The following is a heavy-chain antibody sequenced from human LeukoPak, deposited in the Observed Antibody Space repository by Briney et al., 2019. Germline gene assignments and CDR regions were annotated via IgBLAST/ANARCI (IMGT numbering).Heavy chain of an antibody. CDR1: GYSFTGYY. D-gene: IGHD5-12*01. Sequence: GASVKVSCKASGYSFTGYYMHWVRQAPGQGLEWMGWINPNSGGTNYAQKFQGRVTMTEDTSTDTAYMEMSSLRSEDTAVYYCATALEGYDSFDYWGQGTLVTVSS. J-gene: IGHJ4*02. CDR3: ATALEGYDSFDY. CDR2: INPNSGGT. V-gene: IGHV1-2*02.